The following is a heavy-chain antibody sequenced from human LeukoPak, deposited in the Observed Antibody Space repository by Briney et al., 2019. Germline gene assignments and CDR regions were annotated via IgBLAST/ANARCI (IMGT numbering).Heavy chain of an antibody. V-gene: IGHV1-2*02. CDR3: ARDWFGEWAFDY. CDR2: INPNSGGT. J-gene: IGHJ4*02. D-gene: IGHD3-10*01. Sequence: ASVKVSCKASGYTFTAYDMHWVRQAPGQGLEWMGWINPNSGGTNYAQKFRGRVTMTRDTSNSTAYMELSRLRADDTAVYYCARDWFGEWAFDYWGEGALVTVSS. CDR1: GYTFTAYD.